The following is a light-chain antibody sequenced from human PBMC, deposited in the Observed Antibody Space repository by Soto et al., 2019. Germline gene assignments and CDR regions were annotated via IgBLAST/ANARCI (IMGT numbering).Light chain of an antibody. CDR3: QQYETFSGT. Sequence: DIQMTQSPSTLSASVGDTVTVTCRASQSVGGWLAWYQQKPGEAPKLLIYDASALRRGVPSRFSGSGSGTKFTLTIASLQPEDFATYYCQQYETFSGTFGPGTKVDIK. V-gene: IGKV1-5*01. CDR1: QSVGGW. CDR2: DAS. J-gene: IGKJ1*01.